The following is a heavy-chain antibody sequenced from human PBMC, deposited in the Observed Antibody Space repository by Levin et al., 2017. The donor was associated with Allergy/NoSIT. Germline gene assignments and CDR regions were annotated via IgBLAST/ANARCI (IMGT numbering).Heavy chain of an antibody. Sequence: GESLKISCQGSGYSFTSYWIGWVRQMPGKGLEWMGIIYPGDSDTRYSTSFQGQVTISADKSISTAYLQWCSLTASDTAIYYCARRGTRDYYYYMDVWGKGTTVTVSS. CDR2: IYPGDSDT. D-gene: IGHD1-1*01. CDR1: GYSFTSYW. J-gene: IGHJ6*03. V-gene: IGHV5-51*01. CDR3: ARRGTRDYYYYMDV.